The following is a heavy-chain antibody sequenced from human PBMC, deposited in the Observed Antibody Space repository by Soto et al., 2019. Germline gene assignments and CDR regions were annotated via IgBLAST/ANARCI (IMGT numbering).Heavy chain of an antibody. Sequence: GGSLRLSCAAPGFTFSSYAMHWVRPAPGKGRGGGAGISYDGSNKYYADSVKGRFTISRDNSKNTLYLQMNSLRAEDTAVYYCAREDCSGGSCYGGVAYYYYYGMDVWGQGTTVTVSS. CDR3: AREDCSGGSCYGGVAYYYYYGMDV. CDR2: ISYDGSNK. CDR1: GFTFSSYA. D-gene: IGHD2-15*01. V-gene: IGHV3-30-3*01. J-gene: IGHJ6*02.